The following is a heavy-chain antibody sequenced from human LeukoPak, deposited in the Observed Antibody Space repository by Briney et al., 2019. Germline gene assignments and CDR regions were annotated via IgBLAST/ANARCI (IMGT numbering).Heavy chain of an antibody. V-gene: IGHV4-39*01. CDR2: VTYSGSI. Sequence: SSETLSLTCTVSGGSISVISYFWAWIRLPPGKGLEWIGSVTYSGSIYYNPSLKSRVTMSEDTSNNQFSLNLTSLTAADTAVYYCARHVAVAGNWSAPWGRGILVTVSS. J-gene: IGHJ5*02. CDR1: GGSISVISYF. D-gene: IGHD6-19*01. CDR3: ARHVAVAGNWSAP.